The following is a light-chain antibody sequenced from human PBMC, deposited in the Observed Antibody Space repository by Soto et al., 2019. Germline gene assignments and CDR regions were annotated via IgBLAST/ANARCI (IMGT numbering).Light chain of an antibody. V-gene: IGLV1-40*01. CDR3: QSYDSSLSGSV. Sequence: QSVLTQPPSVSWAPGQRVTISCSGSNSNIGAGYDVHWYQQLPGTAPKLLIYGSSNRPSGVPDRLSGSKSVTSASLAITGLQAEDEADYYCQSYDSSLSGSVFGTGTKVTVL. J-gene: IGLJ1*01. CDR2: GSS. CDR1: NSNIGAGYD.